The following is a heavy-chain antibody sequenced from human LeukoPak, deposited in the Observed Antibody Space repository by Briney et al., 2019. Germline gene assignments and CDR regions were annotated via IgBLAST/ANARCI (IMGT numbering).Heavy chain of an antibody. CDR2: MYYSGTT. D-gene: IGHD1-1*01. J-gene: IGHJ5*02. V-gene: IGHV4-59*01. Sequence: SETLSLTCTVFGGSITSYYWNWIRQPPGKTLEWIGYMYYSGTTNYNPSLKSRVSMSVDTSENQFSLKLSSVTAADTAIYYCTSRRQLEGLEAWGQGALVTVSS. CDR3: TSRRQLEGLEA. CDR1: GGSITSYY.